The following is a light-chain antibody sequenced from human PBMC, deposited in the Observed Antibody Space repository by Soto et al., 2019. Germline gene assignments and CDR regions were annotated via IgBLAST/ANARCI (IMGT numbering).Light chain of an antibody. CDR2: GAS. Sequence: EIALTHSPGTLSLSPGDRATLSCRASQSVSSSYLAWYQQKSGQAPRLLIYGASSRATGIPDRFSGSGSGTDLPLTISRLEAEDVAVCYCQQYCSSLYSFRQGTKLDIK. V-gene: IGKV3-20*01. CDR1: QSVSSSY. CDR3: QQYCSSLYS. J-gene: IGKJ2*03.